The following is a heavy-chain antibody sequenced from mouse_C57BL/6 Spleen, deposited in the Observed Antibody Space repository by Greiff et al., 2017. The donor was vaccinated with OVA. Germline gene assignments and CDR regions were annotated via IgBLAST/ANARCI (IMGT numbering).Heavy chain of an antibody. Sequence: EVKLMESGPGLVKPSQSLSLTCSVTGYSITSGYYWNWIRQFPGNKLEWMGYISYDGSNNYNPSLKNRISITRDTSKNQFFLKLNSVTTEDTATYYCARVHYSNYGYFDVWGTGTTVTVSS. J-gene: IGHJ1*03. CDR2: ISYDGSN. D-gene: IGHD2-5*01. V-gene: IGHV3-6*01. CDR1: GYSITSGYY. CDR3: ARVHYSNYGYFDV.